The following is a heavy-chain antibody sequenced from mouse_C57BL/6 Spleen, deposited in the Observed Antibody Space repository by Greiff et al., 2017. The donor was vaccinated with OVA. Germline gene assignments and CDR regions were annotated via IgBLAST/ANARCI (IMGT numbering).Heavy chain of an antibody. Sequence: QVQLQQSGAELVKPGASVKISCKASGYAFSSYWMNWVKQRPGKGLEWIGQIYPGDGDTNYNGKFKGKATLTADKSSSTAYMQLSSLTSEDSAVYFCAREGYDGAMDYWGQGTSVTVSS. CDR2: IYPGDGDT. D-gene: IGHD2-2*01. CDR3: AREGYDGAMDY. J-gene: IGHJ4*01. V-gene: IGHV1-80*01. CDR1: GYAFSSYW.